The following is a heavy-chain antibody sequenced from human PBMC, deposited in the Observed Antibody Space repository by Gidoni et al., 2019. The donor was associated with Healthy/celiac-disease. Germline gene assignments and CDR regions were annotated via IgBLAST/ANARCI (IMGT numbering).Heavy chain of an antibody. CDR2: IIPILGIA. V-gene: IGHV1-69*09. D-gene: IGHD5-18*01. Sequence: QVQLVQSGAEVKKPGSSVKVSCKASGGTFSSYAISWVRQAPGQGLEWMGRIIPILGIANYAQKFQGRVTITADKSTSTAYMELSSLRSEDTAVYYCARGADTAMVTNGLFFDPWGQGTLVTVSS. J-gene: IGHJ5*02. CDR3: ARGADTAMVTNGLFFDP. CDR1: GGTFSSYA.